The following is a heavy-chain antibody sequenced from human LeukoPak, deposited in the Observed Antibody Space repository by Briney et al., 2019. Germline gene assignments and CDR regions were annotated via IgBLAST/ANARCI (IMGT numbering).Heavy chain of an antibody. V-gene: IGHV3-30*02. CDR2: IRYDGSNK. D-gene: IGHD1-26*01. Sequence: GGSLRLSCAASGFTFSSYEMNWVRQAPGKGLEWVAFIRYDGSNKYYADSVKGRFTISRDNSKNTLYLQMNSLRAEDTAVYYCAKDHRPYSGSSYYFDYWGQGTLVTVSS. CDR1: GFTFSSYE. CDR3: AKDHRPYSGSSYYFDY. J-gene: IGHJ4*02.